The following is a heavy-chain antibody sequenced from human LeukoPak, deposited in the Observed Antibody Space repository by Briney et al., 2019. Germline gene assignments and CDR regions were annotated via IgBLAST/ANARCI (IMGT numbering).Heavy chain of an antibody. CDR3: ARQTGSGLFILP. D-gene: IGHD3/OR15-3a*01. CDR1: GGSINSSSYY. V-gene: IGHV4-39*01. CDR2: IYYSGNA. Sequence: SSETLSLTCSVSGGSINSSSYYWVWIRQPPGKGLEWIGSIYYSGNAYYKPSLKSRITISVDTSTNQFSLRLSSVTAADTAVYYCARQTGSGLFILPGGQGTLVTVSS. J-gene: IGHJ4*02.